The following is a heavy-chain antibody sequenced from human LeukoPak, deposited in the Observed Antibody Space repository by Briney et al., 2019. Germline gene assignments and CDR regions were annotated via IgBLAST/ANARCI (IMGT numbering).Heavy chain of an antibody. D-gene: IGHD3-22*01. CDR2: IYYSGST. CDR1: GVSFSSFY. J-gene: IGHJ6*03. CDR3: AGEYYDSSGYFGYYYMDV. V-gene: IGHV4-59*01. Sequence: SETLSLTCTVSGVSFSSFYWSWIRQPPGKGLEWIGYIYYSGSTNYNPSLKSRVTISVDTSKNQFSLKLSSVTAADTAVYYCAGEYYDSSGYFGYYYMDVWGKGTTVTISS.